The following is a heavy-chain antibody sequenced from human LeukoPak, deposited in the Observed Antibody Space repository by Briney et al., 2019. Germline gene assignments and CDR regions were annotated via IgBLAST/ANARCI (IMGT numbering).Heavy chain of an antibody. V-gene: IGHV3-23*01. Sequence: GGSLRLSCAASGFTFSSYAMSWVRQAPGKGLEWVSAISGSGGSTYYADSVKGRFTISRDNSKNTLYLQMNSLRAEDTAVYYCAKDISPTPYRSGGSCSSGFDYWGQGTLVTVSS. J-gene: IGHJ4*02. D-gene: IGHD2-15*01. CDR2: ISGSGGST. CDR1: GFTFSSYA. CDR3: AKDISPTPYRSGGSCSSGFDY.